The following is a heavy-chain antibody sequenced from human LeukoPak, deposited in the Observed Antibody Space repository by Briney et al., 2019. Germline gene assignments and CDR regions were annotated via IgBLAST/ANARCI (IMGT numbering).Heavy chain of an antibody. J-gene: IGHJ4*02. Sequence: GGSLRLSCAASGFTFDDYGMSWVRQAPGKGLEWVSGINWNGGSTGYADSVKGRFTISRDNAKNSLYLQMNSLRAEDTALYYCARVYYYDSSGYLYYLDYWGQGTLVTVSS. V-gene: IGHV3-20*04. D-gene: IGHD3-22*01. CDR3: ARVYYYDSSGYLYYLDY. CDR2: INWNGGST. CDR1: GFTFDDYG.